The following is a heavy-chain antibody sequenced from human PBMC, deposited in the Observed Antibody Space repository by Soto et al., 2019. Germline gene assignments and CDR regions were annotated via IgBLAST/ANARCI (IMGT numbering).Heavy chain of an antibody. J-gene: IGHJ6*03. Sequence: NVSCTASLGTFSTYSINCVRPIPGQGLERIGRIIPILGIANYAQKFQGRVTITADKSTSTAYMELSSPRSEDTAVYYCARGGYCSSTSCYRVDYYYYYMDGWGKGTTVTVSS. D-gene: IGHD2-2*01. CDR3: ARGGYCSSTSCYRVDYYYYYMDG. CDR2: IIPILGIA. CDR1: LGTFSTYS. V-gene: IGHV1-69*02.